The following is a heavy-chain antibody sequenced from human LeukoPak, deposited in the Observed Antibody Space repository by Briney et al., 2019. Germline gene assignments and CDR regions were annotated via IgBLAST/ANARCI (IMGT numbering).Heavy chain of an antibody. V-gene: IGHV4-34*01. CDR1: GASFSGYY. Sequence: PSETLSLTCAVYGASFSGYYWSWIRQPPGKGLEWLGEINHSGSTNYNPSLKSRVTISVDTSKNQFSLKLSSVTAADTAVYYCARGLTWGSYRTRHFDYWGQGTLVTVSS. J-gene: IGHJ4*02. CDR2: INHSGST. D-gene: IGHD3-16*02. CDR3: ARGLTWGSYRTRHFDY.